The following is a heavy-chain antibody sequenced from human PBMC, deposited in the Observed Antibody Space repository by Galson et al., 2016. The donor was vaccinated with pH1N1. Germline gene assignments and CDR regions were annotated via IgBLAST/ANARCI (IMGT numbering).Heavy chain of an antibody. Sequence: QSGAEVKKPGESLKISCKDSGLDFKTSWIGWVRQMPGQGLEWMGNIYADDSDTRYSPSFQGQVTISVDKSIRTAYLQWNSLKASDTSMDYCPRHVALDPPLEYYHMDVGGKGTTVTVSS. CDR1: GLDFKTSW. D-gene: IGHD3-3*01. CDR2: IYADDSDT. V-gene: IGHV5-51*01. J-gene: IGHJ6*03. CDR3: PRHVALDPPLEYYHMDV.